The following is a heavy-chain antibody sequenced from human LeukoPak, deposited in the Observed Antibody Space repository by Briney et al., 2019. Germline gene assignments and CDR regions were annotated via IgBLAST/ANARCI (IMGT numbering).Heavy chain of an antibody. CDR2: INSDGSST. V-gene: IGHV3-74*01. D-gene: IGHD3-22*01. CDR3: AREGPGSWGSSGPYFDY. Sequence: PGRSLRLSCVAPGFTFSSYWMHWVRQAPGKGLVWVSRINSDGSSTSYADSVKGRFTISRDNAKNTLYLQMNSLRAEDTAVYYCAREGPGSWGSSGPYFDYWGQGTLVTVSS. J-gene: IGHJ4*02. CDR1: GFTFSSYW.